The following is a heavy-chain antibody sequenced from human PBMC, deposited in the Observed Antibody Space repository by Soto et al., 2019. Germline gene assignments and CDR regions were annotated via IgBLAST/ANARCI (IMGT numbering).Heavy chain of an antibody. CDR1: GFTFSSYA. CDR2: ISGSGGST. Sequence: GGSLRLSCAASGFTFSSYAMSWVRQAPGKGLEWVSAISGSGGSTYYADSVKGRFTISRNNSKNTLYLQMNSLRAEDTAVYYCAKLPLLRSAFDIWGQGTMVTVSS. J-gene: IGHJ3*02. D-gene: IGHD3-10*01. CDR3: AKLPLLRSAFDI. V-gene: IGHV3-23*01.